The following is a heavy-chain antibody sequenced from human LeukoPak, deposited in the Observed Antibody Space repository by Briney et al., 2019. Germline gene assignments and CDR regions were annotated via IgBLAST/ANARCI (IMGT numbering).Heavy chain of an antibody. CDR3: ARVKDGGSYDAFDI. CDR1: GFTFSSYA. D-gene: IGHD1-26*01. CDR2: IIPIFGTA. Sequence: GGSLRLSCAASGFTFSSYAMHWVRQAPGQGLEWMGGIIPIFGTANYAQKFQGRVTITADESTSTAYMELSSLRSEDTAVYYCARVKDGGSYDAFDIWGQGTMVTVSS. V-gene: IGHV1-69*01. J-gene: IGHJ3*02.